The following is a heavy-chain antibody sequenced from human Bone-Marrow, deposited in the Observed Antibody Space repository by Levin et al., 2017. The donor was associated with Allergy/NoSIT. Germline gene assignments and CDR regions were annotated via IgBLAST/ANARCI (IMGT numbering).Heavy chain of an antibody. Sequence: GESLKISCTASGLIFNDYYMSWIRQAPGKGLEWLSYISTSGNTIFYADSVKGRFTISRDNAESALYLQMDSLRAEDTAVYYCARIMYGTDAFDVWGQGTQVTVSS. V-gene: IGHV3-11*01. CDR2: ISTSGNTI. D-gene: IGHD2-8*01. CDR3: ARIMYGTDAFDV. J-gene: IGHJ3*01. CDR1: GLIFNDYY.